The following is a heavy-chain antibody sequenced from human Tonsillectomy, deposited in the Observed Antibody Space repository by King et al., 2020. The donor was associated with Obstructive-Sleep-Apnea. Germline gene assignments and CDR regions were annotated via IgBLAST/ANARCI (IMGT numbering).Heavy chain of an antibody. CDR1: GFTVSSNY. J-gene: IGHJ4*02. D-gene: IGHD6-6*01. CDR3: ARDVQIAARGN. Sequence: VQLVESGGGLVQPGGSLRLSCAASGFTVSSNYVSGVRQAPGKGRGWVAVIYSGGSTYYADSVKGSFTNSRNNSKNTLSLQMDSLRAEDTAVYYCARDVQIAARGNWGQGTLVTVSS. CDR2: IYSGGST. V-gene: IGHV3-66*01.